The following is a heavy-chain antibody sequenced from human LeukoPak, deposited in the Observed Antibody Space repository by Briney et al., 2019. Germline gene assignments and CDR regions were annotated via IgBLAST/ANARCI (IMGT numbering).Heavy chain of an antibody. CDR3: ARDDIVATSDAFDI. Sequence: PSETLSLTCAVYGGSFSGYYWSWIRQPPGKGLEWLGEINHSGSTNYNPSLKSRVTISVDTSKNQFSLKLSSVTAADTAMNYCARDDIVATSDAFDIWGQGTMVTVSS. V-gene: IGHV4-34*01. J-gene: IGHJ3*02. CDR1: GGSFSGYY. CDR2: INHSGST. D-gene: IGHD5-12*01.